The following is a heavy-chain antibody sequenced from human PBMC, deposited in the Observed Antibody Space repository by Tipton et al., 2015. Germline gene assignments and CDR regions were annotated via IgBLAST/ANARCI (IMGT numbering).Heavy chain of an antibody. D-gene: IGHD3-10*01. V-gene: IGHV1-8*01. Sequence: QVQLVQSGAEVKKPGASVKVSCKASGYTFTNYDINWVRQATGQGLEWMGWMNPNSGNTGYAQKFQGRVTMTRNTSISTAYMVLTSLRSEDTAVYYCARARGVIVLSAPGSFDIWGQGTMVTVSS. CDR3: ARARGVIVLSAPGSFDI. CDR2: MNPNSGNT. J-gene: IGHJ3*02. CDR1: GYTFTNYD.